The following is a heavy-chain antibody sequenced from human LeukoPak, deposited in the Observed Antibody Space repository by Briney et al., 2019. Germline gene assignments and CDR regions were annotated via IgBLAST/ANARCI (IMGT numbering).Heavy chain of an antibody. V-gene: IGHV1-3*01. CDR3: ARTYSSSPQFGY. Sequence: ASVTVSCTASGYTFTIHAMHWVRQAPGQRLEWMGWINAGNGNTKYSQKFQGRVTITRDTSASTAYMELSSLRSEDTAVYYCARTYSSSPQFGYWGQGTLVTVSS. D-gene: IGHD6-6*01. CDR1: GYTFTIHA. J-gene: IGHJ4*02. CDR2: INAGNGNT.